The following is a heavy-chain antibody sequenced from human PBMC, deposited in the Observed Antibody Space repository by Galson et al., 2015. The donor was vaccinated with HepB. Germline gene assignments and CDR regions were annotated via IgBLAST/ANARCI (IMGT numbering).Heavy chain of an antibody. J-gene: IGHJ6*02. V-gene: IGHV3-64*01. D-gene: IGHD3-16*01. CDR2: VSRNGRST. CDR3: VRDLRTRIMTTLGV. Sequence: SLRLSCAASGFTFSNYSMHWVRQAPGKGLEYVSAVSRNGRSTYYANSVKGRFTISRDNSKNTLFLQMGSLRAEDMGVYYCVRDLRTRIMTTLGVWGQGTTVTVSS. CDR1: GFTFSNYS.